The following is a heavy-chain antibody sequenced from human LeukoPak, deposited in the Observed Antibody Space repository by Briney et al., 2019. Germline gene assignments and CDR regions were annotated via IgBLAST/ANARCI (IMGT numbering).Heavy chain of an antibody. J-gene: IGHJ4*02. D-gene: IGHD3-10*01. CDR2: IYVSGST. V-gene: IGHV4-61*02. CDR1: GRSVSSVGDY. Sequence: SQTLSLTCTVSGRSVSSVGDYWNWIRQPAGKGLEWIGRIYVSGSTDYNPSLESRVSMSLDTSENQFSLKLSSVTAADTAVYYCARGGYYGAFDYWGQGTLVTVAS. CDR3: ARGGYYGAFDY.